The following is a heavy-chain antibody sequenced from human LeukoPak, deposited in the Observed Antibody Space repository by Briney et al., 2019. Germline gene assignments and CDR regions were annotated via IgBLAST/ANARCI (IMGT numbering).Heavy chain of an antibody. D-gene: IGHD3-3*01. Sequence: PSETLSLTCAVYGGSFSGYYWSRIRQPPGKGLEWIGEINHSGSTNYNPSLKSRVTISVDTSKNQFSLKLSSVTAADTAVYYCAIYDFWSGYYGYWGQGTLVTVSS. J-gene: IGHJ4*02. CDR1: GGSFSGYY. V-gene: IGHV4-34*01. CDR2: INHSGST. CDR3: AIYDFWSGYYGY.